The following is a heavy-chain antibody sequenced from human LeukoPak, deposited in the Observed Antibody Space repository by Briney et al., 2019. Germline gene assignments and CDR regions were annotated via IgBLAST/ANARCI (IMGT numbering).Heavy chain of an antibody. CDR2: IYYSGST. V-gene: IGHV4-59*08. CDR1: GGSISSYY. CDR3: ATSGVYSGSYPSSG. Sequence: PETLSLTCTVSGGSISSYYWSWIRQPPGKGLEWIGYIYYSGSTYYNPSLKSRVTISVDTSKNQFSLKLSSVTAADTAVYYCATSGVYSGSYPSSGWGQGTLDTVSS. J-gene: IGHJ4*02. D-gene: IGHD1-26*01.